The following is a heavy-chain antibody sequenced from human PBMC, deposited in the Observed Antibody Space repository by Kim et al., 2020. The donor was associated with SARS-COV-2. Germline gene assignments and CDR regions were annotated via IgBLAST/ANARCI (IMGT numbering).Heavy chain of an antibody. J-gene: IGHJ4*02. CDR3: ARGGQWLGIFDY. CDR1: GGSISNYY. D-gene: IGHD6-19*01. Sequence: SETLSLTCTVSGGSISNYYWSWIRQPPGKGLEWIAYIYYTGSTNYNPSLKSRVTISLDTSKNQFSLKLSSVTAADTAVYYCARGGQWLGIFDYWGRGTLVTVSS. V-gene: IGHV4-59*01. CDR2: IYYTGST.